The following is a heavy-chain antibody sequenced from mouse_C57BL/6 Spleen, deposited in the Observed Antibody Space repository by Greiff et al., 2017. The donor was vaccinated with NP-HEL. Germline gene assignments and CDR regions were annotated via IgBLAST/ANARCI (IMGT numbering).Heavy chain of an antibody. CDR2: ISSGGSYT. D-gene: IGHD1-2*01. J-gene: IGHJ2*01. CDR3: ARHVYGYYFDY. Sequence: EVHLVESGGDLVKPGGSLKLSCAASGFTFSSYGMSWVRQTPDKRLEWVATISSGGSYTYYPDSVKGRFTISRDNAKNTLYLQMSSLKSEDTAMYYCARHVYGYYFDYWGQGTTLTVSS. V-gene: IGHV5-6*01. CDR1: GFTFSSYG.